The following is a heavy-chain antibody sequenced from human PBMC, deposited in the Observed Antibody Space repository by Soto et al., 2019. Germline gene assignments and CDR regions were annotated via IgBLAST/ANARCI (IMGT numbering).Heavy chain of an antibody. V-gene: IGHV1-69*01. CDR2: IIPIFGTA. CDR3: ARDQTRDSSSWGGGLYYYYYYGMDV. J-gene: IGHJ6*02. D-gene: IGHD6-13*01. Sequence: QVQLVQSGAEVKKPGSSVKVSCKASGGTFSSYAISWVRQAPGQGLEWMGGIIPIFGTANYAQKFQGRVTITADESTSPAYMELSSLRSEDTAVYYCARDQTRDSSSWGGGLYYYYYYGMDVWGQGTTVTVSS. CDR1: GGTFSSYA.